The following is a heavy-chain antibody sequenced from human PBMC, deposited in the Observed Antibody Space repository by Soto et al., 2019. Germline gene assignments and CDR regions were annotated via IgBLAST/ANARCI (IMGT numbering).Heavy chain of an antibody. CDR1: GDSISDYY. Sequence: PSETXSLTCTVSGDSISDYYWSWIRQSPGKGLEWIGYIYFSGITNYSPSLKSRVTLSVDTSKNQFSLKVNSVTAADTAVYYCARTPSAWYGNWFDPWGQGTLVTVSS. J-gene: IGHJ5*02. CDR2: IYFSGIT. V-gene: IGHV4-59*01. CDR3: ARTPSAWYGNWFDP. D-gene: IGHD6-19*01.